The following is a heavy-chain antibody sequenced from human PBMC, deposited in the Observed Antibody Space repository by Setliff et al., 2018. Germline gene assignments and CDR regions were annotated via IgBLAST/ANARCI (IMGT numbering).Heavy chain of an antibody. CDR3: ARASGGNSVEDGFDI. CDR1: DYTFTDYG. CDR2: ISAYTGRT. D-gene: IGHD1-26*01. Sequence: ASVKVSCKASDYTFTDYGIYWVRQAPGQGLEWMGWISAYTGRTNYAEKFHARVTMTTDTATSTAYMELRSLKSDDTAVYYCARASGGNSVEDGFDIWGQGTMVTVSS. J-gene: IGHJ3*02. V-gene: IGHV1-18*01.